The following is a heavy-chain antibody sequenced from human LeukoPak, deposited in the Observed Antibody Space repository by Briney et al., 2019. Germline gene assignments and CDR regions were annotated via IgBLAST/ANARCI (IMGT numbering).Heavy chain of an antibody. Sequence: GGSLRLSCAASGFTFSSYAMHWVRQAPGKGLEWVAVISYDGSNKYYADSVKGRFTISRDNSKHTLYLQMNSLRAEDTAVYYCARDRGSGYGPPDLDYWGQGTLVTVSS. CDR1: GFTFSSYA. J-gene: IGHJ4*02. CDR2: ISYDGSNK. V-gene: IGHV3-30*04. CDR3: ARDRGSGYGPPDLDY. D-gene: IGHD5-12*01.